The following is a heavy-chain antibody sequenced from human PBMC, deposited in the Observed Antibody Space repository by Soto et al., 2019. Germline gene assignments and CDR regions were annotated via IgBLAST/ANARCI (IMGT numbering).Heavy chain of an antibody. Sequence: QITLKESGPTLVKPTQTLTLTCTFSGFSLSTSGVGVGWIRQPPGKALEWLALIYWDDDKRYSPALKSRLTITKDTSKTQVVLTMTNLDPVDTATYYCAHRRAVPYYYDSSGYYNYWGQGTLVTVSS. J-gene: IGHJ4*02. CDR1: GFSLSTSGVG. V-gene: IGHV2-5*02. CDR2: IYWDDDK. CDR3: AHRRAVPYYYDSSGYYNY. D-gene: IGHD3-22*01.